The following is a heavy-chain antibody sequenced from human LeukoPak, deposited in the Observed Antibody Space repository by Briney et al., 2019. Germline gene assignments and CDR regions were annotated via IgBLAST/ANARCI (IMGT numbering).Heavy chain of an antibody. V-gene: IGHV1-46*01. Sequence: ASVKVSCKASGYTFTSYYLHWVRQAPGQGLEWMGIINPSGGSTSYAQKFQGRVTMTRDMSTSTVYMVLSSLRSEGTAVYYCARALSLIERWLQSHWGQGTLVTVSS. J-gene: IGHJ4*02. D-gene: IGHD5-24*01. CDR1: GYTFTSYY. CDR3: ARALSLIERWLQSH. CDR2: INPSGGST.